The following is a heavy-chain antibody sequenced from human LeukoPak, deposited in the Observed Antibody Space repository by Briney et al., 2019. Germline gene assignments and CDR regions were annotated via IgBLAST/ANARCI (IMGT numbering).Heavy chain of an antibody. CDR1: GGSISSSSYY. V-gene: IGHV4-39*07. CDR3: ARDGYYDSSGTDNRFDP. CDR2: IYYSGST. J-gene: IGHJ5*02. Sequence: PSETLSLTCTVSGGSISSSSYYWGWIRQPPGKGLEWIGSIYYSGSTYYNPSLKSRVTISVDTSKNQFSLKLSSVTAADTAVYYCARDGYYDSSGTDNRFDPWGQGTLVTVSS. D-gene: IGHD3-22*01.